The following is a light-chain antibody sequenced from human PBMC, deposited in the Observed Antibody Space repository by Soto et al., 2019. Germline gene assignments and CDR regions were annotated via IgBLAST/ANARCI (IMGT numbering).Light chain of an antibody. CDR2: AAS. CDR3: QQRYITPRT. CDR1: QSIANY. V-gene: IGKV1-39*01. J-gene: IGKJ1*01. Sequence: DIQMTQSPSSLSASVGDRVTITCRESQSIANYLNWYQQKPGKAPKLLIYAASSLHGGVPSRFSVSGSGTDFTLTISSLQPEDFATYYCQQRYITPRTFGQGSKVEVK.